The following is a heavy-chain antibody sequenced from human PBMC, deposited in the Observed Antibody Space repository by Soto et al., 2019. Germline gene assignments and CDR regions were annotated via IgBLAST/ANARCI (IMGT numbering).Heavy chain of an antibody. CDR2: ISFDGSNI. Sequence: GGSLRLSCAGSGFSFSSYAIHWVRQAPGKGLEWVAVISFDGSNIYYADSVKGRFSISRDNSKNTLYLQMNSLSFADTAVYYCAREMVMSGTNGMDVWGQGTTVTVSS. CDR3: AREMVMSGTNGMDV. CDR1: GFSFSSYA. V-gene: IGHV3-30-3*01. D-gene: IGHD3-22*01. J-gene: IGHJ6*02.